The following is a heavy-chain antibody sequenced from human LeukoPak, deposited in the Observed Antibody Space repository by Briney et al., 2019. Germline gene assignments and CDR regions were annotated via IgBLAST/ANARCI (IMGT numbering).Heavy chain of an antibody. Sequence: GRSLRLSCAASGFTFSSYGMHWVRQAPGKGLEWVALIWFDGSNKYYADSVKGRFTISRDNPKNTLYLQMNSLRAEDTAVYYCARDRYESNGHVDYWGQGTLVTVSS. CDR1: GFTFSSYG. CDR2: IWFDGSNK. CDR3: ARDRYESNGHVDY. V-gene: IGHV3-33*01. D-gene: IGHD3-22*01. J-gene: IGHJ4*02.